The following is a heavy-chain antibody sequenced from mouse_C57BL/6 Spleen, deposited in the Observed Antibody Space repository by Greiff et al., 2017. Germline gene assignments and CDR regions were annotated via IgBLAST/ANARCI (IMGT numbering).Heavy chain of an antibody. J-gene: IGHJ3*01. V-gene: IGHV2-9*01. D-gene: IGHD1-1*01. CDR1: GFSLTSYG. CDR2: IRGSGST. CDR3: DKHNGSGGFAY. Sequence: QVQLQESGPGLVAPSQSLSITCTVSGFSLTSYGVDWVRQPPGKGLEWLGVIRGSGSTNYNSALMSRLSISKDNSNSQVFLRMNSLQTDDTAMYYCDKHNGSGGFAYWGQGTLVTVSA.